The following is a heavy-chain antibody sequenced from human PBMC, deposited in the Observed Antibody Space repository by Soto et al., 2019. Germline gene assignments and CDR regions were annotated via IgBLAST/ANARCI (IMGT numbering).Heavy chain of an antibody. CDR1: GGTFSSYT. D-gene: IGHD3-3*01. V-gene: IGHV1-69*04. J-gene: IGHJ5*02. CDR2: IIPILGIA. CDR3: ARDDGDARFDP. Sequence: GASVKVSCKASGGTFSSYTISWVRQAPGQGLEWMGRIIPILGIANYAQKFQGRVTITADKSTSTAYMELSSLRSLVTAVYYCARDDGDARFDPWGQGTLVTVSS.